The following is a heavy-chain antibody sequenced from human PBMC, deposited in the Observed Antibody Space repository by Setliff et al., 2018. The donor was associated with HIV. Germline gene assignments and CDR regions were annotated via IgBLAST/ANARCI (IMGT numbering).Heavy chain of an antibody. CDR1: GGSLSSGYYY. J-gene: IGHJ2*01. V-gene: IGHV4-61*02. D-gene: IGHD3-10*01. CDR2: IYSSGST. Sequence: PSETLSLTCTVSGGSLSSGYYYWSWVRQPTGKGLEWIGRIYSSGSTNSNPSLNSRVTISVDTSNNQFSLKLSSVTAADTAVYYCARDMGGGDWYFDLWGRGTLVTVSS. CDR3: ARDMGGGDWYFDL.